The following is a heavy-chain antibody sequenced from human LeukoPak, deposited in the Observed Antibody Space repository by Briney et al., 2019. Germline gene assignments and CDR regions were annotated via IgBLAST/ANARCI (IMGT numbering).Heavy chain of an antibody. CDR1: GYTFTSYG. Sequence: GASVKVSCKASGYTFTSYGISWVRQAPGQGLEWMGWISAYNGNTNYAQKLQGRVTMTTDTSTSTAYMELRSPRSDDTAVYYCARDSPYSDPNWFDPWGQGTLVTVSS. D-gene: IGHD2-21*01. CDR2: ISAYNGNT. CDR3: ARDSPYSDPNWFDP. V-gene: IGHV1-18*01. J-gene: IGHJ5*02.